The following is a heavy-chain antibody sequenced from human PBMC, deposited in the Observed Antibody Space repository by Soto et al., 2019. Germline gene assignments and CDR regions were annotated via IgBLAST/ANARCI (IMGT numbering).Heavy chain of an antibody. CDR2: IYYSGST. Sequence: LETLSLTCTVSGGSISTYYWSWIRQPTGKGLEWIGYIYYSGSTSYNPSLRSRVSISVDTSKKHFSLKLRSVTAADTAVYYCASDRSSDWDQGYGMDVWGQGTTVTVSS. J-gene: IGHJ6*02. D-gene: IGHD6-19*01. V-gene: IGHV4-59*01. CDR1: GGSISTYY. CDR3: ASDRSSDWDQGYGMDV.